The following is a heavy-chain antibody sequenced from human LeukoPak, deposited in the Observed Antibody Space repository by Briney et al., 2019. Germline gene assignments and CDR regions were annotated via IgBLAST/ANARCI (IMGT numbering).Heavy chain of an antibody. V-gene: IGHV1-18*01. CDR2: ISAYNGNT. D-gene: IGHD2-21*02. CDR1: GYTFTSYG. J-gene: IGHJ6*02. Sequence: EASVKVSCKASGYTFTSYGISWVRQAPGQGLEWMGWISAYNGNTNYAQKLQGRVTMTTDTSTSTAYMELRSLRSDDTAVYYCARRYCGGDCYFADYYYYYGMDVWGQGTTVTVSS. CDR3: ARRYCGGDCYFADYYYYYGMDV.